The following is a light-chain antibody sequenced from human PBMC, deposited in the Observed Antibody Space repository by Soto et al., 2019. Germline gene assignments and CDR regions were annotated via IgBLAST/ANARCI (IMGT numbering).Light chain of an antibody. V-gene: IGKV1-5*03. CDR3: QQYNTYPWT. Sequence: DIQMTQSPSTLSASVGDTVTITCRASQSISNWLAWYQQRPGKAPNLLIYKASSLEGGVPSRFSGSGSGTDFTLTISSLQPDDFATYYCQQYNTYPWTSGQGTRVE. CDR2: KAS. CDR1: QSISNW. J-gene: IGKJ1*01.